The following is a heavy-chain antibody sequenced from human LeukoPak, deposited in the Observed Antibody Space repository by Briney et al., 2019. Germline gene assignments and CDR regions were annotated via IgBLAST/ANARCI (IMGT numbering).Heavy chain of an antibody. Sequence: ASVKVSCKASGYTSTSYGISWVRQAPGQGLEWMGWISAYNGNTNYAQKLQGRVTMTTDTSTSTAYMELRSLRSEDTAVYYCARFLAPPVGLLLWFGSRDYYYGMDVWGQGTTVTVSS. D-gene: IGHD3-10*01. V-gene: IGHV1-18*01. CDR3: ARFLAPPVGLLLWFGSRDYYYGMDV. CDR2: ISAYNGNT. J-gene: IGHJ6*02. CDR1: GYTSTSYG.